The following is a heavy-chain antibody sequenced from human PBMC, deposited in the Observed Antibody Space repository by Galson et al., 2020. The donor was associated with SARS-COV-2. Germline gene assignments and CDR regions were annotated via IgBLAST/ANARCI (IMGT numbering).Heavy chain of an antibody. CDR3: ARAPCFGTSCTNYYYYFYMDV. CDR1: GGSISNYF. Sequence: SETLSLTCTVSGGSISNYFWNWIRQPAGKGLEWIGRIYTSGNTNYNPSLESRATMSVDTSKNQFSLELHSVTAADTAVYYCARAPCFGTSCTNYYYYFYMDVWGKGTTVTVSS. J-gene: IGHJ6*03. CDR2: IYTSGNT. V-gene: IGHV4-4*07. D-gene: IGHD2-2*01.